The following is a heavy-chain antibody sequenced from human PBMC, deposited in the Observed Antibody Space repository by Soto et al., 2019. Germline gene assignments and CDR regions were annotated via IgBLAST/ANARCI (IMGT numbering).Heavy chain of an antibody. D-gene: IGHD1-1*01. Sequence: SETLXLTCTVSGGSITSHYWSWIRQSPGKGLESIGYIYHSGSTNYNPSFKSRVSTSVDTSKNQFSLKLTSVTAADTAVYYCARGNDFLYHWGQGIQVTVSS. CDR1: GGSITSHY. J-gene: IGHJ4*02. CDR3: ARGNDFLYH. CDR2: IYHSGST. V-gene: IGHV4-59*11.